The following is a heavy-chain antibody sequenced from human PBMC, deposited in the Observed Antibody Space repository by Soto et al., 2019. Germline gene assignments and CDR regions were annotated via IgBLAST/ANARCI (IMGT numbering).Heavy chain of an antibody. CDR1: GYTLTSYY. J-gene: IGHJ3*02. Sequence: ASVKVSCKASGYTLTSYYMHWVRQAPRQGLEWMGIINPSGGSTSYAQKFQGRVTMTRDTSTSTVYMELSSLRSEDTAVYYCARDPYYDSSGYYSIDAFDIWGQGTMVTVSS. D-gene: IGHD3-22*01. V-gene: IGHV1-46*01. CDR2: INPSGGST. CDR3: ARDPYYDSSGYYSIDAFDI.